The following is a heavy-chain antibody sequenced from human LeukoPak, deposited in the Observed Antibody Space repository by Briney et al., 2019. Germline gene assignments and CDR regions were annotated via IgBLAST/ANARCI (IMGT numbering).Heavy chain of an antibody. D-gene: IGHD3-22*01. CDR1: GGSISSYY. CDR3: ARVRPDYYDSSGYYPNWYFDL. V-gene: IGHV4-4*07. CDR2: IYTSGST. Sequence: SETLSLTCTVSGGSISSYYWSWIRQPAGKGLEWIGRIYTSGSTNYNPSLKSRVTISVDTSKNQFSLKLSSVTAADTAVYYCARVRPDYYDSSGYYPNWYFDLWGRGTLVTVSS. J-gene: IGHJ2*01.